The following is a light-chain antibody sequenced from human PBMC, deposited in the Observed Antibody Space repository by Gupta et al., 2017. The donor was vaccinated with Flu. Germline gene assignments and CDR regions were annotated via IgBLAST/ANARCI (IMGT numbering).Light chain of an antibody. J-gene: IGKJ1*01. CDR2: AAS. CDR1: QDIGNW. CDR3: QQANSFPRT. V-gene: IGKV1-12*01. Sequence: PSFVSASPGARVTSTCRASQDIGNWLAWYQQKPGKAPKLLIYAASKVQSGVPSRFSGSGSGTDFTLTISSLQPEDFANYYCQQANSFPRTFGQGTKVEIK.